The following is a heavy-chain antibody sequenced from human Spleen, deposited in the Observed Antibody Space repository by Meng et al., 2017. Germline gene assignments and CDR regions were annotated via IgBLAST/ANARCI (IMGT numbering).Heavy chain of an antibody. J-gene: IGHJ4*02. D-gene: IGHD3-22*01. V-gene: IGHV1-69*05. Sequence: SVKVSCKASGGTFSSYAISWVRQAPGQGLEWMGGIIPIFGTANYAQKFQGRVTITTDESTSTAYMELSSLRSEDTAVYYCTRRYYHSDGSTWNDDYWGQGTLVTVSS. CDR1: GGTFSSYA. CDR2: IIPIFGTA. CDR3: TRRYYHSDGSTWNDDY.